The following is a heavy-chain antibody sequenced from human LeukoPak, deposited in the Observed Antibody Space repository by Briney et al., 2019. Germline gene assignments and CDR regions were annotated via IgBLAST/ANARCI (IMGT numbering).Heavy chain of an antibody. CDR3: GRHPMTTVTRTPYNWFDP. CDR2: IYYGGST. V-gene: IGHV4-31*03. CDR1: GGSISSGGYY. D-gene: IGHD4-17*01. Sequence: PSQTLSLTCTVSGGSISSGGYYWSWIRQHPGKGLEWIGYIYYGGSTYYNPSLKSRVTISVDTSKNQFSLKLSSVTAADTAVYYCGRHPMTTVTRTPYNWFDPWGQGTLVTVSS. J-gene: IGHJ5*02.